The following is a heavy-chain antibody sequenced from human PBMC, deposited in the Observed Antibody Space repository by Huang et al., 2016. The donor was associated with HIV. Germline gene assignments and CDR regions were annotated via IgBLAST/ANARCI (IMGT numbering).Heavy chain of an antibody. J-gene: IGHJ4*02. CDR2: LFPADSDP. CDR1: GYSFSSYW. CDR3: ARRFISSSGYFDY. V-gene: IGHV5-51*01. Sequence: VQLVQSGAEVKKPGESLKISCKGSGYSFSSYWIAWVRQMPGKGRAWMVILFPADSDPTYSPSFECKVTISADKSSGTAYRQWSSLKASDTAMYYGARRFISSSGYFDYWGQGSLVTVSS. D-gene: IGHD6-6*01.